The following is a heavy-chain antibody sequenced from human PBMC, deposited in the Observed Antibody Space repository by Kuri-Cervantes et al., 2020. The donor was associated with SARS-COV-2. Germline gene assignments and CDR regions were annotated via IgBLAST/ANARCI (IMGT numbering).Heavy chain of an antibody. CDR1: GFTFSSYW. CDR3: AMKSTRNNYYDSSGSFDY. V-gene: IGHV3-7*02. D-gene: IGHD3-22*01. CDR2: IKQDGSEK. J-gene: IGHJ4*02. Sequence: GESLKISCAASGFTFSSYWMSWVRQAPGKGLEWVANIKQDGSEKYYVDSVKGRFTISRDNAKNSLYLQMYSLRAEDTAVYYCAMKSTRNNYYDSSGSFDYWGQGTLVTVSS.